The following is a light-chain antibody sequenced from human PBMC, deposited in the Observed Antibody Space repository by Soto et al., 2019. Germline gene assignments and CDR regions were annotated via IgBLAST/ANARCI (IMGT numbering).Light chain of an antibody. CDR3: CSYAGSSPYV. V-gene: IGLV2-23*01. Sequence: QSALTQPASVSGSPGQSITISCTGTSSDVGSYNLVSWYQQHPGKAPKFMIYEGSKRPPGVSNRFSGSKSGNTASLTISGLQAEDEADYYCCSYAGSSPYVFGTGTKLTVL. CDR1: SSDVGSYNL. CDR2: EGS. J-gene: IGLJ1*01.